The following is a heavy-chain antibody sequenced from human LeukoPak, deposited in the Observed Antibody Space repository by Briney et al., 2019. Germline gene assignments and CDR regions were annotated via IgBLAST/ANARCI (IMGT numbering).Heavy chain of an antibody. CDR2: IYYSGST. J-gene: IGHJ4*02. CDR1: GGSISSSRYY. D-gene: IGHD6-6*01. Sequence: SETLSLTCTVSGGSISSSRYYWGWIRQPPGKGLEWIGSIYYSGSTYYNPSLKSRVTISVDTSKNQFSLKLSSVTAADTAVYYCARAGAARPKTFDYWGQGTLVTVSS. CDR3: ARAGAARPKTFDY. V-gene: IGHV4-39*07.